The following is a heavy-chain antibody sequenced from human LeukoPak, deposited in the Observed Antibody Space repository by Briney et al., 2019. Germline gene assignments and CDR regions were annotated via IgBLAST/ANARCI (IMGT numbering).Heavy chain of an antibody. J-gene: IGHJ4*02. V-gene: IGHV1-69*01. CDR2: IIPIFATA. D-gene: IGHD3-3*01. CDR3: ARGAIFGVVIYPTFDY. CDR1: GGTFSSYA. Sequence: SVKVSCKASGGTFSSYAISWVRQAPGQGLEWMGGIIPIFATANYAQKFQGRVTITADESTSTAYMELSSLRSEDTAVYYCARGAIFGVVIYPTFDYWGQGTLVTVSS.